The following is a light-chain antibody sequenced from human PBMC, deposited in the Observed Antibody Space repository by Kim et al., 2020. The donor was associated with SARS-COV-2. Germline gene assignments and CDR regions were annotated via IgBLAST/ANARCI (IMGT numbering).Light chain of an antibody. CDR3: MQGIHLPLT. J-gene: IGKJ4*01. CDR2: KVS. Sequence: IVMTQTPLSLSVTPGQPASISCKSSQSLLHSAGETYLYWYLQKPGQSPQLLIYKVSSRFSGVPDRFSGSGSGTDFTLKISRVEAEDVGVYYCMQGIHLPLTFGGGTKVDIK. CDR1: QSLLHSAGETY. V-gene: IGKV2-29*02.